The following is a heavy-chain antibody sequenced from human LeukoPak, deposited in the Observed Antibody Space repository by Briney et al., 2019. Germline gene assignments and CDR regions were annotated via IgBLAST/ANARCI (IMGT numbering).Heavy chain of an antibody. D-gene: IGHD3-10*01. CDR3: ARDRSTSGRQY. CDR1: GFTFSSFW. Sequence: PGGSLRLSCAASGFTFSSFWMAWVRQVPGKGLEWVVNINQDGSERHYVDSLKGRFTVSRDNAKNSLYLQMNTLRAEDTAVYYCARDRSTSGRQYWGQGTLVTVSS. CDR2: INQDGSER. V-gene: IGHV3-7*01. J-gene: IGHJ4*02.